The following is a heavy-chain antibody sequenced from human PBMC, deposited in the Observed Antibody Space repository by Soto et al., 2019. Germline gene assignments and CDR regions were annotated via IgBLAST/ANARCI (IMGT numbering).Heavy chain of an antibody. D-gene: IGHD2-21*01. Sequence: QVQLVQSGAEVKKPGASVKVSCKASGCTFIHYYIHWVRQAPGQGLEWMAIINPNGGSTNYAQKFQGRVTVTSDTSTSTVSMELNSLGSDDTAVYFCARSLLQGDFWGQGTLVTVSS. CDR1: GCTFIHYY. J-gene: IGHJ4*02. V-gene: IGHV1-46*01. CDR3: ARSLLQGDF. CDR2: INPNGGST.